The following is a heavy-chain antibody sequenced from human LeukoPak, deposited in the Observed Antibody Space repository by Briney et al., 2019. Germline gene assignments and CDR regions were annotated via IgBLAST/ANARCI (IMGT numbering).Heavy chain of an antibody. CDR3: ARVSSSYDMDV. CDR2: MSSSSTYI. J-gene: IGHJ6*02. V-gene: IGHV3-21*01. CDR1: GFTVSSYN. D-gene: IGHD2-2*01. Sequence: GGSLRLSCAASGFTVSSYNMNWVRQAPGKGLEWVSFMSSSSTYIYYADSVKGRLTISRDNVKKSLYLQMDSLRAEDTAVYYCARVSSSYDMDVWGQGTTVTVSS.